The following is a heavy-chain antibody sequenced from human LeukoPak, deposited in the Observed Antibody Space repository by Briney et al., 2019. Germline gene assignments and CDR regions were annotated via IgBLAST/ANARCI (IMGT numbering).Heavy chain of an antibody. CDR2: INRDGSER. J-gene: IGHJ6*02. CDR1: GFTFSNYW. V-gene: IGHV3-7*03. CDR3: AGRNAMDV. Sequence: GGSLRLSCAASGFTFSNYWMTWVRQAPGKGLEWVANINRDGSERYYVDSVKGRFTISRDDAKSSLYLQMNSLRAEDTAVYHCAGRNAMDVWGQGTTVIVFS.